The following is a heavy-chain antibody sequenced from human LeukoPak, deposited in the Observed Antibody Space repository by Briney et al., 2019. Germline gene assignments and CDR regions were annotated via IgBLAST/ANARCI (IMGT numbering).Heavy chain of an antibody. CDR2: FDSRDYT. Sequence: GGSLRLPCAASGFTVRNNQMIGVRQAPGKGLEGVPVFDSRDYTYHADSVKGRFTISRHTSKNTLYLQMNSLRAEDTAVYYCARESTPLRGAFDPWGPGTLVTVSS. D-gene: IGHD5-24*01. CDR3: ARESTPLRGAFDP. V-gene: IGHV3-53*04. CDR1: GFTVRNNQ. J-gene: IGHJ5*02.